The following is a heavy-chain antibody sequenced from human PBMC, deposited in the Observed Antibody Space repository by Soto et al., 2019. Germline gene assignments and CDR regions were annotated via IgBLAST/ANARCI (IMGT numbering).Heavy chain of an antibody. D-gene: IGHD3-10*01. CDR2: TNQDGSEK. V-gene: IGHV3-7*04. CDR1: GFTFNRYW. CDR3: ARAGELWFGESYFDY. Sequence: EVQLVEFGGGLVQPGGSLRLSCAVSGFTFNRYWMTWVRQAPGKGLEWVANTNQDGSEKYYVDSVKGRFTISRDNAKNSLYLQMSSLRVEDTAVYYCARAGELWFGESYFDYGGQGTLVTVSS. J-gene: IGHJ4*02.